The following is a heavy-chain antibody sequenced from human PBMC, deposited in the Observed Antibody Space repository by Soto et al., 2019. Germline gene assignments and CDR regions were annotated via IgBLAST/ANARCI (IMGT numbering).Heavy chain of an antibody. Sequence: GGSLRLSCAASGFTFSSYGMHWGRQAPGKGLEWGGVIWYDGSNKYYADSVKGRFTISRDNSKNTLYLQMNSLRAEDTAVYYCARVGVVPAADEYYYYYGMDVWGQGTTVTVSS. J-gene: IGHJ6*02. CDR3: ARVGVVPAADEYYYYYGMDV. CDR1: GFTFSSYG. D-gene: IGHD2-2*01. V-gene: IGHV3-33*01. CDR2: IWYDGSNK.